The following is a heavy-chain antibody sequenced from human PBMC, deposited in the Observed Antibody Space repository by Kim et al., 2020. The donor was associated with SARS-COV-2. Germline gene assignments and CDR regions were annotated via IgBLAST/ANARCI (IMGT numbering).Heavy chain of an antibody. D-gene: IGHD3-3*01. CDR3: ASGGVERSAYYPYYYYHGMEV. V-gene: IGHV4-34*01. J-gene: IGHJ6*02. CDR1: GGSLSSYY. CDR2: INHSGGT. Sequence: SETLSLTCAVYGGSLSSYYWSWIRQPPGEWLEWIGEINHSGGTNYNPSLKNRVTISVDTSKNQFSLKLSSVTAADTAVYYCASGGVERSAYYPYYYYHGMEVWGQGTTVTVS.